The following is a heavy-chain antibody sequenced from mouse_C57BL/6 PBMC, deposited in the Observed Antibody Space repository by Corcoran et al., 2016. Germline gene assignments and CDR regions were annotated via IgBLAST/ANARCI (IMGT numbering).Heavy chain of an antibody. CDR1: GYTFTDYY. CDR3: ARTGLKDYDRNFDY. D-gene: IGHD2-4*01. J-gene: IGHJ2*01. V-gene: IGHV1-26*01. Sequence: EVQLQQSGPELVKPGASVKISCKASGYTFTDYYMNWVKQSHGKSLEWIGDINPNNGGTSYNQKFKGKATLTVDKSSSTAYMELRSLTSEDSAVYYCARTGLKDYDRNFDYWGQGTTLTVSS. CDR2: INPNNGGT.